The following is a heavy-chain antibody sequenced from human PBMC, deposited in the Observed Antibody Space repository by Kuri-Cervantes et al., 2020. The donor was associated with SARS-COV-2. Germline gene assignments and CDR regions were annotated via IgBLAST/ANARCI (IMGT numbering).Heavy chain of an antibody. J-gene: IGHJ4*02. D-gene: IGHD2-8*01. V-gene: IGHV3-30-3*01. CDR3: ARGRLGVHDS. CDR2: ISYDGSNK. CDR1: EFTFSNYA. Sequence: GESLKISCAASEFTFSNYAMAWVRQAPGKGLEWVAVISYDGSNKDYTASVKGRFTISRDNSQNTLYLQMKSLRTEDTALYYCARGRLGVHDSWGQGTLVTVSS.